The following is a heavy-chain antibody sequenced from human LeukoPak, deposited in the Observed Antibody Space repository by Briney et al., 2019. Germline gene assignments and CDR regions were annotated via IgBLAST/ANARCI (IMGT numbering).Heavy chain of an antibody. D-gene: IGHD5-18*01. CDR3: ARDIYSYGPFFDY. Sequence: PSETLSLTCTVSGGSISSYYWSWIRQPPGKGLEWNGYIYYSGSTNYNPSLKSRVTISVDTSKNQFSLKLSSVTAADTAVYYCARDIYSYGPFFDYWGQGTLVTVSS. CDR2: IYYSGST. J-gene: IGHJ4*02. V-gene: IGHV4-59*01. CDR1: GGSISSYY.